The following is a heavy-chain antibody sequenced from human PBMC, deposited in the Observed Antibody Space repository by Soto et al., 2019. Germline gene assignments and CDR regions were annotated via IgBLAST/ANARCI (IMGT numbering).Heavy chain of an antibody. CDR2: IYWDDDK. J-gene: IGHJ6*02. V-gene: IGHV2-5*02. Sequence: QITLKESGPTLVKPAETLTLTCTFSGFSLSTSGVGVGWIRQPPGKALEWLALIYWDDDKRYSPSLKSRLTITKDTSKNQVVLTMTNMDPVDTATYYCVQSRCGADCLQSYSSHYYYGMDVWGQGTTVTVSS. CDR3: VQSRCGADCLQSYSSHYYYGMDV. D-gene: IGHD2-21*02. CDR1: GFSLSTSGVG.